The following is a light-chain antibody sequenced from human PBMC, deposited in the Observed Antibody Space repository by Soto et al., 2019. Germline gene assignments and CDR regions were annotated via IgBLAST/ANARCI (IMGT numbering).Light chain of an antibody. CDR3: QQYHTSPSGYT. Sequence: EVILTQPPGTVSLSPGDIATLSCRASASIRNNDLGWYQQKFGQAPRPLIFGASNRATGIPDRFTGSGSGTDFTLTISRVEPEDFAVYYCQQYHTSPSGYTFGQGTILEI. CDR1: ASIRNND. CDR2: GAS. V-gene: IGKV3-20*01. J-gene: IGKJ2*01.